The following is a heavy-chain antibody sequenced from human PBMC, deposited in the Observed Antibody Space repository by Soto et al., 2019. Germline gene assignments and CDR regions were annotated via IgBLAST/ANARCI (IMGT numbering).Heavy chain of an antibody. V-gene: IGHV3-23*01. D-gene: IGHD2-15*01. Sequence: GGSLRLSCAASGFTFSSYAMSWVRQAPGKGLEWVSAISGSGGSTYYADSVKGRFTISRDNSKNTLYLQMNSLRAEDTAVYYCAKEGYCSGGSCSERYFDYWGQGTLVTVSS. CDR3: AKEGYCSGGSCSERYFDY. CDR2: ISGSGGST. J-gene: IGHJ4*02. CDR1: GFTFSSYA.